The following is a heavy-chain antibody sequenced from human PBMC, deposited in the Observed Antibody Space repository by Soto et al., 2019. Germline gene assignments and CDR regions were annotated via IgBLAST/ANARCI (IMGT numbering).Heavy chain of an antibody. J-gene: IGHJ6*03. Sequence: SETLSLTCTVSGASISSYYWSWIRQPPGKGLEWIGCIYDSGSINYNPSLKSRVTISVDTSRNQFSLKLSSVTAADTAMYYCARNGDSYYYYHYMDVWGKGTTVXVSS. D-gene: IGHD4-17*01. CDR2: IYDSGSI. CDR1: GASISSYY. V-gene: IGHV4-59*01. CDR3: ARNGDSYYYYHYMDV.